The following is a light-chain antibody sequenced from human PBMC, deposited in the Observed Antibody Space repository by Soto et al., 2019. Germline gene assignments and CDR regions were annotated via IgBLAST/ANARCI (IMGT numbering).Light chain of an antibody. Sequence: DIVMTQSPLSLPVTPGEPASISCRSSQSLLHSNGYNYLDWYLQKPGQSPQLLIYLGSNRASGVHDRFSGIGSGTDFTLKISRVEAEDVGVYYCMQALQTPLFTFGPGTKVDIK. CDR3: MQALQTPLFT. CDR1: QSLLHSNGYNY. CDR2: LGS. V-gene: IGKV2-28*01. J-gene: IGKJ3*01.